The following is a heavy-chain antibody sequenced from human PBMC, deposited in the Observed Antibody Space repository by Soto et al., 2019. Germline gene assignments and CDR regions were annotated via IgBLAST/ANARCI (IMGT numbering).Heavy chain of an antibody. CDR1: GYTFTSYY. CDR2: INPSGGST. CDR3: ARWGATFDY. D-gene: IGHD5-12*01. Sequence: QVQLVQSGAEVKKPGASVKVSCKASGYTFTSYYMHWVRQAPGQGLEWMGIINPSGGSTSYAQKFQGRVTMTRETSTSKVYMELSSLRSEDTDVYYCARWGATFDYWGQGTLVTVSS. V-gene: IGHV1-46*03. J-gene: IGHJ4*02.